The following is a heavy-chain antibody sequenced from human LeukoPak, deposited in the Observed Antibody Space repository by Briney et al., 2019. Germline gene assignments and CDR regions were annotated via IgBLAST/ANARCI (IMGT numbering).Heavy chain of an antibody. CDR2: IYSSGST. J-gene: IGHJ4*02. V-gene: IGHV4-61*02. D-gene: IGHD5-12*01. CDR1: GGSISSGSYY. Sequence: SETLSLTCTVSGGSISSGSYYWSWIRQPAGKGLEWIGRIYSSGSTNYNPSLKSRVTMSVDTSKNHFSLELSSVTAADTAVYYCARVLSGSFDYWGQGTLVTVSS. CDR3: ARVLSGSFDY.